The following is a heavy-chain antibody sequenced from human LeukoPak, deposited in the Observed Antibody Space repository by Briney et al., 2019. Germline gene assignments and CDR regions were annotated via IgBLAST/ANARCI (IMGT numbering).Heavy chain of an antibody. CDR2: INHSGST. Sequence: PSETLSLTCTVSGGSISGYYWSWIRQPPGKGLEWIGEINHSGSTNYNPSLKSRVTISVDTSKNQFSLKLSSVTAADTAVYYCARHSWFGEFNDWGQGTLVTVSS. V-gene: IGHV4-34*01. J-gene: IGHJ4*02. CDR1: GGSISGYY. D-gene: IGHD3-10*01. CDR3: ARHSWFGEFND.